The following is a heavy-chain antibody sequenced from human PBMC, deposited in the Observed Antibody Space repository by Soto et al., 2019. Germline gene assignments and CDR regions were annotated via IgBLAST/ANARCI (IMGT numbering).Heavy chain of an antibody. CDR1: GGSISSGGYS. V-gene: IGHV4-30-4*01. CDR2: IYYSGST. D-gene: IGHD3-3*01. J-gene: IGHJ6*02. CDR3: ARVAKYYDFWSGFPHYYYGMDV. Sequence: SETLSLTCAVSGGSISSGGYSWSWIRQPPGKGLEWIGYIYYSGSTYYNPSLKSRVTISVDTSKNQFSLKLSSVTAADTAVYYCARVAKYYDFWSGFPHYYYGMDVWGQGTTVTVSS.